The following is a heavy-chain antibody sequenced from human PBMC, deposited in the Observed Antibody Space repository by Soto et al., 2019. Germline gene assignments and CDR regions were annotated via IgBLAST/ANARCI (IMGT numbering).Heavy chain of an antibody. D-gene: IGHD3-16*01. CDR1: GFTFSDYY. Sequence: SGGSLRLSCAASGFTFSDYYMSWIRQAPGKGLEWVSYISSSGSTIYYADSVKGRFTISRDNAKNSLYLQMNSLRAEDTAVYYCARDRLSYYDYIWGSYPGLGYWGQGTLVTVSS. CDR3: ARDRLSYYDYIWGSYPGLGY. CDR2: ISSSGSTI. V-gene: IGHV3-11*01. J-gene: IGHJ4*02.